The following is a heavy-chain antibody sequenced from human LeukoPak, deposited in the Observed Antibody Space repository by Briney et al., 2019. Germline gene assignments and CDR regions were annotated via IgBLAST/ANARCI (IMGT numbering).Heavy chain of an antibody. D-gene: IGHD3-3*01. CDR1: GSSISSYY. Sequence: SETLSLTCTVSGSSISSYYWSWIRQPAGKGLEWIGRIYTSGSTNYNPSLKSRVTMAVDTSKNQFSLKLSSVTAADTAVYYCARDDPPHYDFWSGYTALGYYYYGMDVWGQGTTVTVAS. J-gene: IGHJ6*02. CDR2: IYTSGST. CDR3: ARDDPPHYDFWSGYTALGYYYYGMDV. V-gene: IGHV4-4*07.